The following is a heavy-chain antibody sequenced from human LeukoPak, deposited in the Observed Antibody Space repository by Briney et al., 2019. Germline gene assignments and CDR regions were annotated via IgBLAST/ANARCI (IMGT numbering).Heavy chain of an antibody. D-gene: IGHD6-13*01. CDR3: AGNIAAAGREDWFDP. J-gene: IGHJ5*02. CDR1: GGSISSYC. Sequence: SETLSLTCTVSGGSISSYCWSWIRQPPGKGLEWIGYIYYSGSTNYNPSLKSRVTISVDTSKNQFSLKLSSVTAADTAVYYCAGNIAAAGREDWFDPWGQGTLVTVSS. V-gene: IGHV4-59*08. CDR2: IYYSGST.